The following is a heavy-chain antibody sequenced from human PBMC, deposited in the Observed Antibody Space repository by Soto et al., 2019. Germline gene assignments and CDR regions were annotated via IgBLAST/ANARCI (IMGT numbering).Heavy chain of an antibody. D-gene: IGHD6-13*01. CDR3: AKVDRQLGIDY. V-gene: IGHV3-30*18. Sequence: GGSLRLSCAASGFTFSSYGMHWVRQAPGKGLEWVAVISYDGSNKYYADSVKGRFTISRDNSKNTLYLQMNSLRAEDTAVYYCAKVDRQLGIDYWGQGTLVTVSS. J-gene: IGHJ4*02. CDR1: GFTFSSYG. CDR2: ISYDGSNK.